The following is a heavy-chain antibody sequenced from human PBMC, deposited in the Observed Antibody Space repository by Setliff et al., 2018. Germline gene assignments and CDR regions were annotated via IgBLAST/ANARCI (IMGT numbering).Heavy chain of an antibody. V-gene: IGHV3-48*01. Sequence: PGGSLRLSCAASGFNFNRYAMNWVRQTPGKGLEWVSYISATSANIQYADSVRGRFTVSRDNARNSLYLQMNSLRGDDTAVYYCASDPAYGSSLYYYMDAWGKGTTVTVSS. CDR3: ASDPAYGSSLYYYMDA. CDR2: ISATSANI. D-gene: IGHD6-19*01. J-gene: IGHJ6*03. CDR1: GFNFNRYA.